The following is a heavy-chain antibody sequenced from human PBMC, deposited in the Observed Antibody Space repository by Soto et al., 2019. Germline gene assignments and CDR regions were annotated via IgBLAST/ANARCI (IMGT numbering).Heavy chain of an antibody. CDR1: GFTFSSYG. D-gene: IGHD3-10*01. V-gene: IGHV3-30*18. CDR2: ISYDGSNK. J-gene: IGHJ4*02. CDR3: AKVPIPYGSGSYYPFDY. Sequence: VGSLRLSCAASGFTFSSYGMHWVRQARGKGLEWVAVISYDGSNKYYADSVKGRFTISRDNSKNTLYLQMNSLRAEDTAVYYCAKVPIPYGSGSYYPFDYWGQGTLVTVSS.